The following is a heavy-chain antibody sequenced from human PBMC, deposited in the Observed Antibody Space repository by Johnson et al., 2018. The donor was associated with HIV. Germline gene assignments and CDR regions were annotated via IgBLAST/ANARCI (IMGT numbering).Heavy chain of an antibody. Sequence: VQLVESGGGVVRPGGSLRLSCAASGFSFDDYGMSWVRQAPGKGLEWVSGIKWNGGSTRYADSVKGRFTISRDNAKNSLYLQMNNLRAEDTALYYCARKGERGIAVAEDAFDIWGQGTMVTVSS. J-gene: IGHJ3*02. V-gene: IGHV3-20*04. CDR1: GFSFDDYG. D-gene: IGHD6-19*01. CDR3: ARKGERGIAVAEDAFDI. CDR2: IKWNGGST.